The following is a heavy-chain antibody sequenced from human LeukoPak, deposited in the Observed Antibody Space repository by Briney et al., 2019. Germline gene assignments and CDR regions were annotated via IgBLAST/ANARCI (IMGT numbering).Heavy chain of an antibody. CDR3: ARVGVGYGMDV. Sequence: GGSLRLSCAAPGFTFSSYDMHWVRQATGKGLEWVPAIGTAGDAYYPGSVKGRFTISRENAKNSLYLQMNSLRAGDTAVYYCARVGVGYGMDVWGQGTTVTVSS. V-gene: IGHV3-13*01. J-gene: IGHJ6*02. CDR1: GFTFSSYD. CDR2: IGTAGDA.